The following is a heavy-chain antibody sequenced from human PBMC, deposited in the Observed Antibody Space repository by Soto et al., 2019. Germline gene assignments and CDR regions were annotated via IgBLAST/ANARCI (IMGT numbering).Heavy chain of an antibody. J-gene: IGHJ5*01. D-gene: IGHD3-9*01. CDR3: ARSRYFELSGDWHNSQQFSA. V-gene: IGHV4-34*01. Sequence: EWIGEINHSGSTNYNPSLKSRVTISVDTSKNQFSLKLSSVTAADTAVYYCARSRYFELSGDWHNSQQFSACGQRTLVPVS. CDR2: INHSGST.